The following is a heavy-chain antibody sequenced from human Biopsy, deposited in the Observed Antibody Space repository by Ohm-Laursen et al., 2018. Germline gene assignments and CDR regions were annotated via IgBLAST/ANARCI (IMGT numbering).Heavy chain of an antibody. Sequence: ASVKVSCKASGYTFTNYNVNWVRQAPGQGLEWMGWINAKTGDTNYAQKFQGRVTMTRDTSISMAYVDLSSLRSDDTAVYYCTRGGYYYDSLAYYYWFDPWGQGTLVTVSS. CDR2: INAKTGDT. J-gene: IGHJ5*02. CDR1: GYTFTNYN. V-gene: IGHV1-2*02. D-gene: IGHD3-22*01. CDR3: TRGGYYYDSLAYYYWFDP.